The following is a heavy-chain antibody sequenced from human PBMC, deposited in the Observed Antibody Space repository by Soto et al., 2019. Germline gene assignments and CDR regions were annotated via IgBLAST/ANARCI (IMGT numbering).Heavy chain of an antibody. CDR3: ARERLALSYGLDV. CDR1: GLTFTSYS. CDR2: ISGSTNTI. D-gene: IGHD3-9*01. V-gene: IGHV3-48*02. Sequence: GGSLRLSCSASGLTFTSYSMNWVGQAQGNGLEWVSYISGSTNTIYYADFVKGRFTISRDNAKNSLYLQMNSLRDEDAAVYYCARERLALSYGLDVWGQGT. J-gene: IGHJ6*02.